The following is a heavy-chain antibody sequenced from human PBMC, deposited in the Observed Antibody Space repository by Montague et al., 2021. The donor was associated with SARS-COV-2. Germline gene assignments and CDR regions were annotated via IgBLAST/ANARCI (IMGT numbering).Heavy chain of an antibody. CDR1: GFSLSTGGVG. CDR2: IFWDDEK. Sequence: PALVKPTKTLTLTCSFSGFSLSTGGVGVDWIRQSPGKGLEWLGVIFWDDEKRYNPTLKTRLTISKGTYKNQVVITLTDMGPADTATYFCSHQYYDYVWGSYRPDYFDYWGQGTLVTVSS. V-gene: IGHV2-5*02. D-gene: IGHD3-16*02. CDR3: SHQYYDYVWGSYRPDYFDY. J-gene: IGHJ4*02.